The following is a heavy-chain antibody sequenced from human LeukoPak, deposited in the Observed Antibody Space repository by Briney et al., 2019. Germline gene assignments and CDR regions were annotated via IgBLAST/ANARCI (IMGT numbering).Heavy chain of an antibody. V-gene: IGHV3-21*04. J-gene: IGHJ4*02. CDR1: GFTFSTFS. Sequence: GGSLRLSCAGSGFTFSTFSFNWVRQAPRKGLEWVSSISSGSGHIYYADSVKGRFTISRDNAKNSLYLQMNSLRAEDMALYYCVKDRAGTFYYFDYWGQGTLVTVSS. CDR3: VKDRAGTFYYFDY. D-gene: IGHD6-19*01. CDR2: ISSGSGHI.